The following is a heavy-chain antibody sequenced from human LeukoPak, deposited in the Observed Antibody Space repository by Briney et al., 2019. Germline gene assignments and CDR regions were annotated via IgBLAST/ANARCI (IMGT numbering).Heavy chain of an antibody. Sequence: SQTLSLTCTVSGGSISSGDYYWSWIRQPPGEGLEWIGYIYYSGSTYYNPSLKSRVTISVDTSKNQFSLKLSSVTAADTAVYYCARGDDCSGGSCYFDYWGQGTLVTVSS. D-gene: IGHD2-15*01. CDR2: IYYSGST. V-gene: IGHV4-30-4*08. CDR1: GGSISSGDYY. J-gene: IGHJ4*02. CDR3: ARGDDCSGGSCYFDY.